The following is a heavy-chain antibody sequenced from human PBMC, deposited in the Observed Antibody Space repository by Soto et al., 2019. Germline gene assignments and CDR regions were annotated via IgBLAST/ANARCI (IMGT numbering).Heavy chain of an antibody. CDR1: GYTFTGYY. V-gene: IGHV1-2*02. CDR2: INPNSGGT. CDR3: ARELRYFDWLLSGGYYYYYVMDV. Sequence: ASVKVSCKASGYTFTGYYMHWVRQAPGQGLEWMGWINPNSGGTNYAQKFQGRVTMTRDTSISTAYMELSRLRSDDTAVYYCARELRYFDWLLSGGYYYYYVMDVWGQEPTVTVS. J-gene: IGHJ6*02. D-gene: IGHD3-9*01.